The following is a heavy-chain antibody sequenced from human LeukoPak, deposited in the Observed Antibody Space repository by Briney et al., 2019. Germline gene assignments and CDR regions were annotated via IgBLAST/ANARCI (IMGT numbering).Heavy chain of an antibody. CDR3: AREITYGDDPIWYYFDY. Sequence: ASVKVSCKASGGTFSSYAISWVRQATGQGLEWMGRIIPIFGTANYAQKFQGRVTITTDESTSTAYMELSSLRSEDTAVYYCAREITYGDDPIWYYFDYCGQGTLVTVSS. V-gene: IGHV1-69*05. CDR1: GGTFSSYA. J-gene: IGHJ4*02. CDR2: IIPIFGTA. D-gene: IGHD4-17*01.